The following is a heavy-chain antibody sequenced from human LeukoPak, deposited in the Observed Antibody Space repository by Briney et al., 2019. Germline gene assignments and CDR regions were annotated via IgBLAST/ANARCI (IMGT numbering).Heavy chain of an antibody. Sequence: GGSLRLSCAASGFTVSSNYTSWVRQAPGKGLEWVAVVSYEGTIKYYSDSAKGRFTISRDNSNSLISLQMDNLTTEDTAVYYCAREKFDSWGQGTLVIVSP. CDR1: GFTVSSNY. V-gene: IGHV3-30*03. CDR3: AREKFDS. J-gene: IGHJ5*01. CDR2: VSYEGTIK.